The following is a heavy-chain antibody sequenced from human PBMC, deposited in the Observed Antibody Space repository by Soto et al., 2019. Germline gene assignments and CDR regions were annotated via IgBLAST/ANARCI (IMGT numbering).Heavy chain of an antibody. Sequence: ASVKVSCKASGYTFTIYGISCVLQSPGQGLDWMGWISAYNGNTNYAQKLQGRVTMTTDTSTSTAYMELRSLRSDDTAVYYCARGVVFSTSCPFDYWAREPWSPSPQ. CDR2: ISAYNGNT. V-gene: IGHV1-18*01. CDR3: ARGVVFSTSCPFDY. CDR1: GYTFTIYG. D-gene: IGHD2-2*01. J-gene: IGHJ4*02.